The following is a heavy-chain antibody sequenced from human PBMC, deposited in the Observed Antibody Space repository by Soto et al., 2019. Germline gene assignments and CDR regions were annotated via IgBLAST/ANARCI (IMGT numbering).Heavy chain of an antibody. CDR1: GFTFSSYA. CDR3: AKEGPITNWYFDY. Sequence: GGSLRLSCAASGFTFSSYAMHWVRQAPGGGLEYVSAISSNGGSTYYANSVKGRFTISRDNSKNTLYLQMGSLRAEDMAVYYCAKEGPITNWYFDYWGQGTLVTVSS. D-gene: IGHD1-1*01. V-gene: IGHV3-64*01. CDR2: ISSNGGST. J-gene: IGHJ4*02.